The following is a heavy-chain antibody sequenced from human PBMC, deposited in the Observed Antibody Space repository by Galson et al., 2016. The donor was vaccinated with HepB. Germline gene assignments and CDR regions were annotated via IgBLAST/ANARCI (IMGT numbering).Heavy chain of an antibody. J-gene: IGHJ6*02. V-gene: IGHV3-48*04. D-gene: IGHD6-13*01. CDR3: AREGTGSSSFIYYYYGMDV. Sequence: SLRLSCAASGFTLSSYSMNWVRQTPGKGLEWVSYITSRSTALYYADSVKGRFTISRDNARNSLYLQMNSLRAEDTAVYYCAREGTGSSSFIYYYYGMDVWGQGTTVTVSS. CDR2: ITSRSTAL. CDR1: GFTLSSYS.